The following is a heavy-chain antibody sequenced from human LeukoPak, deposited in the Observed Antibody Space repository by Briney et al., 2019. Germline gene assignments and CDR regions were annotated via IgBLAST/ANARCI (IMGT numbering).Heavy chain of an antibody. CDR2: IIPILGIA. J-gene: IGHJ4*02. V-gene: IGHV1-69*04. CDR3: ARDADYYDSSGYSPSPFDSFDY. D-gene: IGHD3-22*01. Sequence: SVKASCKASGGTFSSYAINWVRQAPGQGLEWMGRIIPILGIANYAQKFQGRVTITAYKSTSTAYMELSSLRSEDTAVYYCARDADYYDSSGYSPSPFDSFDYWGQGILVTVSS. CDR1: GGTFSSYA.